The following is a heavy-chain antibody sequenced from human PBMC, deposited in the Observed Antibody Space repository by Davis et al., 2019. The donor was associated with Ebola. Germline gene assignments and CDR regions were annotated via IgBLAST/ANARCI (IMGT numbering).Heavy chain of an antibody. CDR1: GYTFITYG. CDR2: ISAYNGNT. D-gene: IGHD3-22*01. CDR3: ARDYETNAYYGDY. Sequence: AASVKVSCKASGYTFITYGISWVRQAPGQGLEWMGWISAYNGNTNYAQKVQGRVTMTADTSTSTAYMELRSLRSDDTAVFYCARDYETNAYYGDYWGQGTLVTVSS. V-gene: IGHV1-18*04. J-gene: IGHJ4*02.